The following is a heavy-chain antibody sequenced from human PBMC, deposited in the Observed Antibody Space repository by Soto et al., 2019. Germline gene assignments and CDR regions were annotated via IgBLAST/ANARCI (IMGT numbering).Heavy chain of an antibody. CDR2: IYWVDSK. J-gene: IGHJ5*02. Sequence: QITLKESGPPLVKPTQTLTLTCTFSGFSLTTDRVGVGWIRQPPGEALEWLAVIYWVDSKTYGPSLESRLTITKDTSKTQVALTMTNMDSLDTATYYCAHAYGGRSLSWGQGTLVTVSS. D-gene: IGHD1-26*01. CDR1: GFSLTTDRVG. CDR3: AHAYGGRSLS. V-gene: IGHV2-5*05.